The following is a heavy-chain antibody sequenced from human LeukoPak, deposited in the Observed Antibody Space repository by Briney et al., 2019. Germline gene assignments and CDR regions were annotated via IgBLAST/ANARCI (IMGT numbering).Heavy chain of an antibody. CDR1: GFTFSSYG. CDR2: LSGGGGST. V-gene: IGHV3-23*01. J-gene: IGHJ3*01. Sequence: SGGSLRLSCAASGFTFSSYGMKWVRQAPGKGLEWVSALSGGGGSTYYADSVKGRFTISRDNAKNTLHLQMNRLRAEATAVYYCAKDKGRITIADPKATFDGWGQGTMVTVSS. D-gene: IGHD1-20*01. CDR3: AKDKGRITIADPKATFDG.